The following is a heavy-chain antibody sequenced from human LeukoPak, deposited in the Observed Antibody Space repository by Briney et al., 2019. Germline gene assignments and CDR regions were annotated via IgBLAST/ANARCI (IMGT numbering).Heavy chain of an antibody. J-gene: IGHJ5*02. Sequence: ASVKVSCKASGYTFTGYYMHWVRQAPGQGLEWMGWISGYTGNTNYAQNLQGRVTMTTDTSTSTAYMELRSLRSDDTALYYCARSSWIGGRSEWRWFDPWGQGTLVTVSS. CDR3: ARSSWIGGRSEWRWFDP. V-gene: IGHV1-18*04. CDR2: ISGYTGNT. CDR1: GYTFTGYY. D-gene: IGHD3-10*01.